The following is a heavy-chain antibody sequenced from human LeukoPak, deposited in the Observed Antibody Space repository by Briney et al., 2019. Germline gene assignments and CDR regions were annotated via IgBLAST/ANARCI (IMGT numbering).Heavy chain of an antibody. V-gene: IGHV3-64*01. CDR2: IRSTGDST. D-gene: IGHD5-18*01. CDR3: AKDTGWIQLWFS. J-gene: IGHJ4*02. Sequence: PGGSLRLSCAASGFTFSNFAIHWVRQAPGKGLEFVSGIRSTGDSTYYANSAKGRFTISRDNAKNSLYLEMSSLRAEDTAVYFCAKDTGWIQLWFSWGQGTLVTVSS. CDR1: GFTFSNFA.